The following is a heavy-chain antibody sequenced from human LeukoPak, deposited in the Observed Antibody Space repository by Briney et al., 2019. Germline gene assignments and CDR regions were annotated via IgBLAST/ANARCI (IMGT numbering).Heavy chain of an antibody. J-gene: IGHJ5*02. Sequence: SETLSLTCAVSGYSISSGYYWGWIRQPPGKGLEWIESIYHSGSTYYNPSLKSRVTISVDTSKNQFSLKLSSVTAADTAVYYCARQMTVYPADYYYDSSGYYKYNWFDPWGQGTLVTVSS. CDR2: IYHSGST. V-gene: IGHV4-38-2*01. CDR1: GYSISSGYY. CDR3: ARQMTVYPADYYYDSSGYYKYNWFDP. D-gene: IGHD3-22*01.